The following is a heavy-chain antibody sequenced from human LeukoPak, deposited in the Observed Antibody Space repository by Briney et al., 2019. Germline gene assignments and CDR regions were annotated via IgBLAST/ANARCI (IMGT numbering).Heavy chain of an antibody. CDR1: GFIFSNYG. CDR2: IFYDGSDK. J-gene: IGHJ4*02. Sequence: GTSLRLSCAASGFIFSNYGFHWVRQAPGKGLEWVAAIFYDGSDKFYTDSVKGRFTISRDNSKNTLYLQMNSLRAEDTAVYYCAKPASGWYRFDYWGQGTLVTVSS. V-gene: IGHV3-33*06. CDR3: AKPASGWYRFDY. D-gene: IGHD6-19*01.